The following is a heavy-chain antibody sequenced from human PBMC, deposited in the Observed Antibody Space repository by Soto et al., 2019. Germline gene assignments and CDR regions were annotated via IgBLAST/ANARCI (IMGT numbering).Heavy chain of an antibody. Sequence: QVQLVQFGAEVKKPGSSVKVSCKASGGTFSSYAISWVRQAPEQGLEWMGGIIPIFGTANYAQKFQGRVTITADESTSTAYMELSSLRSEDTAVYYCASHGVGATFFDYWGQGTLVTVSS. J-gene: IGHJ4*02. CDR2: IIPIFGTA. CDR1: GGTFSSYA. V-gene: IGHV1-69*01. D-gene: IGHD1-26*01. CDR3: ASHGVGATFFDY.